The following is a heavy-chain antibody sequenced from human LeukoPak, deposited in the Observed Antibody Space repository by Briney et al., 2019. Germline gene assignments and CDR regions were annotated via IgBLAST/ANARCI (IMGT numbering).Heavy chain of an antibody. CDR2: IKQDGSEK. CDR3: ARERDDYNFFDY. CDR1: GFTFDSCW. Sequence: SGGSLGLSCAASGFTFDSCWMSWVRQAPGKGLEWVANIKQDGSEKYYVDSVKGRFTISRDNAKKSLYLQMNSLRAEDTAVYYCARERDDYNFFDYWGQGTLVTVSS. J-gene: IGHJ4*02. V-gene: IGHV3-7*04. D-gene: IGHD5-24*01.